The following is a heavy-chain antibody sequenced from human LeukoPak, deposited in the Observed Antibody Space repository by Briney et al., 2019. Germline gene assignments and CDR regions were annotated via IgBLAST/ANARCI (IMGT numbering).Heavy chain of an antibody. CDR2: ISGSTSNI. J-gene: IGHJ4*02. CDR3: ARDLYGDYSFDY. CDR1: GFIFTTYS. V-gene: IGHV3-48*02. D-gene: IGHD4-17*01. Sequence: PGGSLRLSCAASGFIFTTYSMNRVRQAPGKGLEWVSYISGSTSNIKYADSVMGRFTISRDNAKNSLYLQMNSLRDEDTAVYYCARDLYGDYSFDYWGQGTLVTVSS.